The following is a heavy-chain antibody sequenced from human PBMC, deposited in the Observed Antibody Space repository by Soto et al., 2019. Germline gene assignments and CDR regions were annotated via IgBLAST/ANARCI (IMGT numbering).Heavy chain of an antibody. CDR1: GFTFSSYS. CDR3: ARDFGTLAAAGAGDYYYYGMDV. J-gene: IGHJ6*02. D-gene: IGHD6-13*01. V-gene: IGHV3-21*01. Sequence: EVQLVESGGGLVKPGGSLRLSCAASGFTFSSYSMNWVRQAPGKGLEWVSSISSSSSYIYYADSLKGRFTISRDNAKNSLYLQMNSLRAEDTAVYYCARDFGTLAAAGAGDYYYYGMDVWGQGTTVTVSS. CDR2: ISSSSSYI.